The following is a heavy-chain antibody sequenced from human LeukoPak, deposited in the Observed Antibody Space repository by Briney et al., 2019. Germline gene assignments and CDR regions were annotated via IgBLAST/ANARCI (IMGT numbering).Heavy chain of an antibody. CDR2: ISGSSNYI. CDR1: GFTFSDHS. CDR3: ARDVFSLGRALDY. Sequence: GGSLRLSCAASGFTFSDHSINWVRQAPVKGLEWVSYISGSSNYIYYADSVKGRFTISRDNAKNSVYLQMNGLRAEDTAVCYCARDVFSLGRALDYWGQGTLVTVSS. D-gene: IGHD2/OR15-2a*01. J-gene: IGHJ4*02. V-gene: IGHV3-21*01.